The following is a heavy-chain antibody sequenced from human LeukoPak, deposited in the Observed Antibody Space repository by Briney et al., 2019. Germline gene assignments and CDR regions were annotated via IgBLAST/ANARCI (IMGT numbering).Heavy chain of an antibody. V-gene: IGHV3-13*04. CDR2: IGTAGDT. Sequence: GGSLRLSCAASGFTFSSYDMHWVRQATGKGLEWVSAIGTAGDTYYPGSVKGRFTISRENAKNSLYLQMNSLRAGDTAVYYCARTRGTYYYDSSGPDWYFDLWGRGTLVTVSS. CDR3: ARTRGTYYYDSSGPDWYFDL. D-gene: IGHD3-22*01. J-gene: IGHJ2*01. CDR1: GFTFSSYD.